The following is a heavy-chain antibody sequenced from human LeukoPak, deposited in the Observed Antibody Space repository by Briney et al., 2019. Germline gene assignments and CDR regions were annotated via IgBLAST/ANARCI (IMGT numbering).Heavy chain of an antibody. Sequence: GASVKVSCKASGYTFTYRYLHWVRQAPGQALEWMGWITPFNGNTNYAQKFQDRVTITRDRSMSTAYMELSSLRSEDTAMYYCASPNVGATPSGAFDIWGQGTMVTVSS. CDR1: GYTFTYRY. CDR3: ASPNVGATPSGAFDI. D-gene: IGHD1-26*01. V-gene: IGHV1-45*02. J-gene: IGHJ3*02. CDR2: ITPFNGNT.